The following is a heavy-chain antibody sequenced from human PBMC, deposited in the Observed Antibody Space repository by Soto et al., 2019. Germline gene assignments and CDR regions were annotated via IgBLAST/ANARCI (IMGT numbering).Heavy chain of an antibody. CDR2: IWYDGNSK. J-gene: IGHJ4*02. Sequence: QVQLVESGGGVVQPGRSPRLSCAASGFTFSSYGMHWVRQAPGKGLEWMAVIWYDGNSKDYGDSVRGRFTVSRDNSKNTLYLQMDSLRAEDTAVYYCARDSSSGEGFDFWGQGTLVTVSS. V-gene: IGHV3-33*01. CDR1: GFTFSSYG. CDR3: ARDSSSGEGFDF. D-gene: IGHD7-27*01.